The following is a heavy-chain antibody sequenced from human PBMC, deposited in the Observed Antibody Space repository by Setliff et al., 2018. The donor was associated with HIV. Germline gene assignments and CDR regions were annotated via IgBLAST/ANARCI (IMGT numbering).Heavy chain of an antibody. CDR1: GYSISSGYY. CDR3: ARSRPFFDI. CDR2: IYHSGST. V-gene: IGHV4-38-2*01. J-gene: IGHJ3*02. Sequence: WETLSLTCAVSGYSISSGYYWGWIRQPPGKGLEWIGSIYHSGSTYYNPSLKSRVTISVDTSKNQFSLKLSSVTAADTAVYYCARSRPFFDIWGQGTMVTVSS.